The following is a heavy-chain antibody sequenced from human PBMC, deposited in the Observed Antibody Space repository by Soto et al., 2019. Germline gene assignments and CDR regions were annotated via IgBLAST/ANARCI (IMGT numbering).Heavy chain of an antibody. CDR3: ARSGGITRSFDY. V-gene: IGHV2-5*02. CDR1: GFSLSTTGVG. Sequence: QITLKESSPALVKPTQTLTLTCTFSGFSLSTTGVGVAWIRQPPGKALEWLALIYWDDDKRYTPSLRSRLTITRDTSKNQVVLTMTNMDPVDTATYFCARSGGITRSFDYWGQGTLVAVSS. J-gene: IGHJ4*02. D-gene: IGHD3-16*01. CDR2: IYWDDDK.